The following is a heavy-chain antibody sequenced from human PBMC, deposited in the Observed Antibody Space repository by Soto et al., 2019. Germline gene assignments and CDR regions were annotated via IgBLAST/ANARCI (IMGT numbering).Heavy chain of an antibody. CDR2: IYYSGST. J-gene: IGHJ6*02. CDR3: AGALENPYFYYGLNV. Sequence: PSETLSLTCTVSGGSISSSSYYWGWIRQPPGKGLEWIGSIYYSGSTYYNPSLKSRVTISVDTSKNQFSLKLSSVTAADTATYYCAGALENPYFYYGLNVWGQGTTVTVSS. CDR1: GGSISSSSYY. V-gene: IGHV4-39*01. D-gene: IGHD1-1*01.